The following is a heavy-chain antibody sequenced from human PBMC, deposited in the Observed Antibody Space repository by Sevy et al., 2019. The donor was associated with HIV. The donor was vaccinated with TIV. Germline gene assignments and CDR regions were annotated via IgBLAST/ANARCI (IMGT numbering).Heavy chain of an antibody. CDR1: GYTFTSYD. J-gene: IGHJ3*02. CDR2: MNPNSGNT. CDR3: ARVRGITLITGGAFDI. D-gene: IGHD3-22*01. Sequence: ASVKVSCKASGYTFTSYDINWVRQATGQGLEWMGWMNPNSGNTGYAQKFQGRVTITRNTSINTAYMELSSLGSEDTAVYYCARVRGITLITGGAFDIWGQGTMVTVSS. V-gene: IGHV1-8*03.